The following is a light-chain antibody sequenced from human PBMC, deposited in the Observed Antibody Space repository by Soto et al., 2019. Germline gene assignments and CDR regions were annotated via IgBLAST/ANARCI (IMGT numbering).Light chain of an antibody. Sequence: QSALTQPASVSGSPGQSITISCTGTSSDVGSYNLVSWYQQHPGKAPKLMIYEVSKRPSGVSNRFSGSKSGNTASLTFSGLQAEDEADYYCCSYAGSSTFGFGTGTKVTVL. CDR1: SSDVGSYNL. V-gene: IGLV2-23*02. J-gene: IGLJ1*01. CDR3: CSYAGSSTFG. CDR2: EVS.